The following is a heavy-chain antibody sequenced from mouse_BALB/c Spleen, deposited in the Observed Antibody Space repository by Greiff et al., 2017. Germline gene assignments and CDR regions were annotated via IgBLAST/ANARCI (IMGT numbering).Heavy chain of an antibody. CDR2: ISDGGSYT. CDR3: ARAERGGYFDV. J-gene: IGHJ1*01. V-gene: IGHV5-4*02. Sequence: DVQLVESGGGLVKPGGSLKLSCAASGFTFSDYYMYWVRQTPEKRLEWVATISDGGSYTYYPDSVKGRFTISRDNAKNNLYLQMSSLRSEDTAMYYCARAERGGYFDVWGAGTTVTVSS. CDR1: GFTFSDYY.